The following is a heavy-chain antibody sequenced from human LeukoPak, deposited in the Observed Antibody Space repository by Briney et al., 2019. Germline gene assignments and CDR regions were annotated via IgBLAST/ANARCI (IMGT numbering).Heavy chain of an antibody. D-gene: IGHD3-10*01. V-gene: IGHV3-11*01. CDR3: ALGEGYYYYYGMDV. Sequence: PGGSLRLSCAASGFTFSDYYMSWIRQAPGRGLEWVSYISSSGSTIYYADSVKGRFTISRDNAKNSLYLQMNSLRAEDTAVYYCALGEGYYYYYGMDVWGQGTTVTVSS. CDR1: GFTFSDYY. J-gene: IGHJ6*02. CDR2: ISSSGSTI.